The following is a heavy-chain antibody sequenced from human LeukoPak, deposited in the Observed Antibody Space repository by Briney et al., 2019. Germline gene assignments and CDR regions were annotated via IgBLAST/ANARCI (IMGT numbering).Heavy chain of an antibody. D-gene: IGHD5-12*01. CDR3: ARVPGIVATIDAFDI. CDR2: IYYSGST. J-gene: IGHJ3*02. Sequence: PSETLSLTCTVSGGSISSYYWSWIRQPPAKGLEWIGYIYYSGSTNYNPSLKSRVTISVDTSKNQFSLKLSSVTAADTAVYYCARVPGIVATIDAFDIWGQGTMVTVSS. V-gene: IGHV4-59*01. CDR1: GGSISSYY.